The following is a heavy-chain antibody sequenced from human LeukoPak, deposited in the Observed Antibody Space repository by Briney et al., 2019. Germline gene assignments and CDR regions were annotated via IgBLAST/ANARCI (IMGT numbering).Heavy chain of an antibody. V-gene: IGHV3-33*01. D-gene: IGHD3-10*01. J-gene: IGHJ4*02. Sequence: PERSLRLSCAASGFSFSNFGMHWVRQAPGKGLEWVAVIWYDGSNKYYADSVKGRFTISRDNSKNTLYLQMNSLRVEDTAVYHCARGDGSTDYSDHRLRYWGRGTLVTVSS. CDR1: GFSFSNFG. CDR2: IWYDGSNK. CDR3: ARGDGSTDYSDHRLRY.